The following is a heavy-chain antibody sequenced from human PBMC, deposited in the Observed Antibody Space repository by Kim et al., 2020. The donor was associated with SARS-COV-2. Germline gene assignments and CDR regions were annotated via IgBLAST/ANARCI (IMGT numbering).Heavy chain of an antibody. Sequence: GGSLRLSCAASGFTVSSTYMSWVRQAPGKGLEWVSVIYSGGSTYYADSVKGRFTISKDNSKNTLYLQMNSLRAEDTAVYYCVRGILHYYGMDVWGQGTAVTVSS. CDR2: IYSGGST. CDR1: GFTVSSTY. V-gene: IGHV3-53*01. J-gene: IGHJ6*02. D-gene: IGHD6-13*01. CDR3: VRGILHYYGMDV.